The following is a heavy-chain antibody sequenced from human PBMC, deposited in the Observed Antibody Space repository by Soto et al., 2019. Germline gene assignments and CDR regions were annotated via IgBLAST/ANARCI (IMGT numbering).Heavy chain of an antibody. V-gene: IGHV4-59*01. J-gene: IGHJ6*02. CDR3: ARDRARRDGYNYGMDV. CDR2: IYYSGST. Sequence: GSLRLSCTVSGGSISSYYWSWIRQPPGKGLEWIGYIYYSGSTNYNPSLKSRVTISVDTSKNQFSLKLSSVTAADTAVYYCARDRARRDGYNYGMDVWGQGTTVTVSS. CDR1: GGSISSYY.